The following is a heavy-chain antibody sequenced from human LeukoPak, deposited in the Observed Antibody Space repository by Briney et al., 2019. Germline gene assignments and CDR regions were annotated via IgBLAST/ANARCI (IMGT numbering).Heavy chain of an antibody. D-gene: IGHD6-13*01. CDR2: ISYDGSNK. V-gene: IGHV3-30*03. CDR1: GFTFSSYG. J-gene: IGHJ4*02. CDR3: ATTGGSWYDGSFDY. Sequence: PGGSLRLSCAASGFTFSSYGMHWVRQAPGKGLEWVAVISYDGSNKYYADSVKGRFTISRDNSKNTLYLQLNSLRAEDTAVYYCATTGGSWYDGSFDYWGQGTLVTVSS.